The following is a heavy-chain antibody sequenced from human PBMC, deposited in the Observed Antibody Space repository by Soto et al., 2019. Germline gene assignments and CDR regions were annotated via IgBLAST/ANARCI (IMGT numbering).Heavy chain of an antibody. D-gene: IGHD2-2*01. CDR3: ARAYCISTSCYVGPGDKYYYYGMDV. CDR1: GYTFTGYY. Sequence: GASVKVSCKASGYTFTGYYMHWVRQAPGQGLEWMGWINPNSGGTNYAQKFQGWVTMTRDTSISTAYMELSRLRSDDTAVYYCARAYCISTSCYVGPGDKYYYYGMDVWG. CDR2: INPNSGGT. J-gene: IGHJ6*02. V-gene: IGHV1-2*04.